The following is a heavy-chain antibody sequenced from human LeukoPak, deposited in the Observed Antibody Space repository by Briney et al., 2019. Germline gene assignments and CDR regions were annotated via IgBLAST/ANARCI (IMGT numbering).Heavy chain of an antibody. Sequence: SETLSLTCAVYGGSFSGYYWSWIRQPPGKGLEWIGEINHSGSTNYNPSLKSRVTISVDTSKNQFSLKLGSVTAADTAVYYCARRGTRYNWFDPWGQGTLVTVSS. J-gene: IGHJ5*02. CDR2: INHSGST. V-gene: IGHV4-34*01. CDR1: GGSFSGYY. CDR3: ARRGTRYNWFDP.